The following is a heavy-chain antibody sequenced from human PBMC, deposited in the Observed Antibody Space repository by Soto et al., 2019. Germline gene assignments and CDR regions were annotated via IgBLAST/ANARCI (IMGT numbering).Heavy chain of an antibody. Sequence: EVQLVESGGGLVQPGRSLRLSCAASGFTFDDYAMHWVRQAQGKGLEWVSGISWNSGSIGYADSVKGRFTISRDNAKNSLYLQMNSLRAEDTALYYCAKDEGGSGTTWGQGTLVTVSS. D-gene: IGHD3-10*01. CDR2: ISWNSGSI. CDR1: GFTFDDYA. CDR3: AKDEGGSGTT. V-gene: IGHV3-9*01. J-gene: IGHJ5*02.